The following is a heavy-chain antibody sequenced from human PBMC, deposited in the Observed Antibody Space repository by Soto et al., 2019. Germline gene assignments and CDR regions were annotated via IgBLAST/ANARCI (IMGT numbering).Heavy chain of an antibody. V-gene: IGHV4-34*01. CDR2: INHSGST. Sequence: QVQLQQWGAGLLKPSETLSLTCAVYGGSFSGYYWSWIRQPPGKGLEWIGEINHSGSTNYNPSLKSRVTISVDTSKNQFSLKLSSGTAADTAVYYCWGHSLGNRNWFDPWGQGTLVTVSS. CDR1: GGSFSGYY. D-gene: IGHD7-27*01. J-gene: IGHJ5*02. CDR3: WGHSLGNRNWFDP.